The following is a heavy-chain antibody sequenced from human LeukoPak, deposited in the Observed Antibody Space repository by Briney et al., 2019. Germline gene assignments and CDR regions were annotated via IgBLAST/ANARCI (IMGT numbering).Heavy chain of an antibody. J-gene: IGHJ4*02. V-gene: IGHV4-4*02. CDR2: IYHSGST. CDR3: ARDHGNYGDSGYYFGY. Sequence: SETLSLTCAVSGGSISSSNWWSWVRQPPGKGLEWIGEIYHSGSTNYNPSLKSRATISLDKSKNQFSLKLSSVTAADTAVYYCARDHGNYGDSGYYFGYWGQGTLVTVSS. CDR1: GGSISSSNW. D-gene: IGHD4-17*01.